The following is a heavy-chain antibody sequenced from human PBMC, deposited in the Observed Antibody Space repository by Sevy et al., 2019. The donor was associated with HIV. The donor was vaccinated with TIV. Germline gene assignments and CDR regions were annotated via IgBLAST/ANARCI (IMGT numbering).Heavy chain of an antibody. CDR3: AKDIYQGGKWGIAAAGTYFDY. Sequence: GGSLRLSCAASGFTFDDYAMHWVRQAPGKGLEWVPGISWNSGSIGYADSLKGRFTISRDNAKNSLYLQMNSLRAEDTALYYGAKDIYQGGKWGIAAAGTYFDYWGQGTLVTVSS. V-gene: IGHV3-9*01. CDR1: GFTFDDYA. CDR2: ISWNSGSI. J-gene: IGHJ4*02. D-gene: IGHD6-13*01.